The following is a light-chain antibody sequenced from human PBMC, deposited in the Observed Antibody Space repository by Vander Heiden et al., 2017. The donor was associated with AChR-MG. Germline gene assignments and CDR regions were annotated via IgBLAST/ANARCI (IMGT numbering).Light chain of an antibody. V-gene: IGKV1-39*01. CDR2: AAS. Sequence: DIQMTQSPSSLSASVGDRVTITCRASLSITNYLNWFQQKPGKAPKLLIYAASSLQSGVPSRFSGSGSGTDFTLTISRLQPEDFATYYCQQTYSTPRTFGQGTKVEIK. CDR3: QQTYSTPRT. CDR1: LSITNY. J-gene: IGKJ1*01.